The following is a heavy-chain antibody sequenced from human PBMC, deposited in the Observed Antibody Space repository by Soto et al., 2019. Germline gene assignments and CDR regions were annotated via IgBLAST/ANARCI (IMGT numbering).Heavy chain of an antibody. D-gene: IGHD3-10*01. CDR1: GFTFGTYA. Sequence: PGGSLRLSCAASGFTFGTYAVAWIRQAPGKGLERVSVIGSDSGDIQYADSVKGRFTISRDNSKNALYLQMNSLRAEDTAVYFCAKDRRGVMDVWGQGTTVTVSS. CDR3: AKDRRGVMDV. V-gene: IGHV3-23*01. J-gene: IGHJ6*02. CDR2: IGSDSGDI.